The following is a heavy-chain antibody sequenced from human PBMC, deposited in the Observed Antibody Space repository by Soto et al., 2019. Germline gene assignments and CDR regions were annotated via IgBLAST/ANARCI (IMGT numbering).Heavy chain of an antibody. CDR3: AKGGSGIMDV. J-gene: IGHJ6*02. CDR2: INSDGSYT. V-gene: IGHV3-74*01. D-gene: IGHD3-10*01. Sequence: EVQLVESGGGLVQPGGSLRLSCAASGFTFSNYWMHWVRQAPGKGLMWVSRINSDGSYTTYADSVKGRFTISRDNAKNPLYLQMNSLRAEDTAVYYCAKGGSGIMDVWGQGTTVTVSS. CDR1: GFTFSNYW.